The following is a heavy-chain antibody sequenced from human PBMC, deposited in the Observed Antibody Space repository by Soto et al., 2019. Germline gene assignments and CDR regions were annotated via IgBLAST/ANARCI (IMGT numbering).Heavy chain of an antibody. V-gene: IGHV3-23*01. J-gene: IGHJ3*01. CDR3: AKGRVAFGISVFDV. D-gene: IGHD3-3*02. CDR1: GFTFSSYA. CDR2: ITGGGGST. Sequence: GGSLRLSCAASGFTFSSYAMTWVRQAPGKGLEWVSAITGGGGSTFYADSMKGRFTISRDNSKNTLYLQMNSLRAEDTAIYYCAKGRVAFGISVFDVWGQGTMVTVSS.